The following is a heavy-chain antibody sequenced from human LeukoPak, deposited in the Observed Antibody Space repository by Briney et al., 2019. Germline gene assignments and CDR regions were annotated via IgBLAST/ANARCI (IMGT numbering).Heavy chain of an antibody. D-gene: IGHD3-10*01. V-gene: IGHV3-30*02. J-gene: IGHJ4*02. Sequence: GGSLRLSCTASGFTFSSYGMHWVRQAPGKGLEWVAVIRYDGTNKYYADSVKGRFTISRDNYKNTLYLKMNNLRAEDTAVYYCAKDGVPSRWFGRNYFDYWGQGTLVTVSS. CDR1: GFTFSSYG. CDR2: IRYDGTNK. CDR3: AKDGVPSRWFGRNYFDY.